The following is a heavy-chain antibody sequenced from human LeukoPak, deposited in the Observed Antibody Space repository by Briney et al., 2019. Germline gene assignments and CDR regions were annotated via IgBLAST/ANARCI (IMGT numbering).Heavy chain of an antibody. V-gene: IGHV3-15*01. CDR2: IKSKTDGGTT. CDR3: TTVDYGDAFDI. J-gene: IGHJ3*02. CDR1: GFTVSNKY. Sequence: GGSLRLSCAASGFTVSNKYMSWVRQAPGKGLEWVRLIKSKTDGGTTDYAAPLNGRFTISRDDLKNMLYLQMNSLKTEDTAVYYCTTVDYGDAFDIWGQGTMVTVSS. D-gene: IGHD4-17*01.